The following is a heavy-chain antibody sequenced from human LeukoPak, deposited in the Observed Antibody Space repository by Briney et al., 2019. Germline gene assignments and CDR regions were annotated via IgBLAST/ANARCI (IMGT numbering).Heavy chain of an antibody. J-gene: IGHJ4*02. CDR3: ARVATYSSGWVFDY. Sequence: PGGSLRLSCADSGFTFSSYSMNWVRQAPGKGLEWVSSISSSSSYIYYADSVKGRFTISRDNAKNSLYLQMNSLRAEDTAVYYCARVATYSSGWVFDYWGQGTLVTVSS. CDR1: GFTFSSYS. D-gene: IGHD6-19*01. CDR2: ISSSSSYI. V-gene: IGHV3-21*01.